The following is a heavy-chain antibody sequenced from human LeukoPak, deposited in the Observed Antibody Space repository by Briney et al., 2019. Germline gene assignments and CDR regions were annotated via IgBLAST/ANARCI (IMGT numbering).Heavy chain of an antibody. J-gene: IGHJ6*02. V-gene: IGHV3-74*03. Sequence: GGSLRLSCVTSGFRFTNYWTHWVRQAPGKGLVWVSYTNNAGTTYADSVRGRFTTSRDDAKNMLFLQVNSLRADDTAVYYCARVGFGYGGLDAWGQGTTVTVAS. D-gene: IGHD3-10*01. CDR1: GFRFTNYW. CDR2: TNNAGTT. CDR3: ARVGFGYGGLDA.